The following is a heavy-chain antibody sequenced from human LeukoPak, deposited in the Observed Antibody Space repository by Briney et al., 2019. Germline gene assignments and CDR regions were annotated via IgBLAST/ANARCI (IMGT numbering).Heavy chain of an antibody. CDR2: IYYSGST. Sequence: KASETLSLTCTVSGGSISSYYWSWIRQPPGKGLEWIGYIYYSGSTNYNPSLKSRVTISVDTSKNQFSLKPSSVTAADTAVYYCARALYDSSGLRFDPWGQGTLVTVSS. J-gene: IGHJ5*02. D-gene: IGHD3-22*01. CDR3: ARALYDSSGLRFDP. CDR1: GGSISSYY. V-gene: IGHV4-59*01.